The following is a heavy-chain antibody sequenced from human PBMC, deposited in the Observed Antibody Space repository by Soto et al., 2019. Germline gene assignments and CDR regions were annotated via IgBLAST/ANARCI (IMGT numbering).Heavy chain of an antibody. Sequence: QVQLVESGGGVVQPGRSLRLSCAASGFTFSSYGMHWVRQAPGKGLEWVAIISYDGSNKYYADSVKGRFTISRDNSKNTLYLQMNSLRAEDTAVYYCAKDTPAFCGGDCYSAEYFQHWGQGTLVTVSS. CDR1: GFTFSSYG. CDR2: ISYDGSNK. CDR3: AKDTPAFCGGDCYSAEYFQH. V-gene: IGHV3-30*18. D-gene: IGHD2-21*02. J-gene: IGHJ1*01.